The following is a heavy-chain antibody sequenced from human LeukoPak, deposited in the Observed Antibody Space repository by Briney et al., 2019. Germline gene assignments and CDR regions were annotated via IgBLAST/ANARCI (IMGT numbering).Heavy chain of an antibody. Sequence: GRSLRLSCAASGFTLSRHWMHWVRQAPGKGLVSVSGINSDGSTTNYAASVTGRFTISRDNAEDTLYLQMNSLRGEDTSVYYCARRVSATRWFDPWGQGTLVTVSS. J-gene: IGHJ5*02. V-gene: IGHV3-74*01. CDR1: GFTLSRHW. CDR3: ARRVSATRWFDP. CDR2: INSDGSTT. D-gene: IGHD2-15*01.